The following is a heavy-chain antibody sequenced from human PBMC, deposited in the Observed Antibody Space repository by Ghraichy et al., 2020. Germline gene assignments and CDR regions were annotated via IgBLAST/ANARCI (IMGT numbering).Heavy chain of an antibody. D-gene: IGHD1-26*01. CDR1: GDSVSSNSAA. J-gene: IGHJ5*02. Sequence: SQTLSLTCAISGDSVSSNSAAWNWIRQSPSRGLEWLGRTYYRSKWYNDYAVSVKSRITINPDTSKNQFSLQLNSVTPEDTAVYYCARDLVLSGSQGGNWFDPWGQGTLVTVSS. V-gene: IGHV6-1*01. CDR2: TYYRSKWYN. CDR3: ARDLVLSGSQGGNWFDP.